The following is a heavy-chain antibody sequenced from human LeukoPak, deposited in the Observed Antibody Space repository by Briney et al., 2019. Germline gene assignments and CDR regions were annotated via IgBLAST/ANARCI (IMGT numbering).Heavy chain of an antibody. CDR3: ARPSNYGGNIYY. V-gene: IGHV5-51*01. D-gene: IGHD4-23*01. Sequence: GESLKISWKCSGYSFTSCWIGGVRQMPGKGVEGVGSIYPGDSATRYSPSFQGQATISADKSISTAYLQWSRLKASHTAMYYCARPSNYGGNIYYWGQGTLVTVSS. CDR2: IYPGDSAT. CDR1: GYSFTSCW. J-gene: IGHJ4*02.